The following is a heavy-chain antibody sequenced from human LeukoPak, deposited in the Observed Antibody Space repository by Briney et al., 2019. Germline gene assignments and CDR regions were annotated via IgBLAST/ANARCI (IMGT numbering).Heavy chain of an antibody. J-gene: IGHJ4*02. CDR3: ARHVRWAFDY. D-gene: IGHD4-23*01. CDR2: IYYSGSA. CDR1: GGSISISSYY. Sequence: PSETLSLTCAVSGGSISISSYYWGWIRQSPGKGLEWIVSIYYSGSAYYTPSLKNRVTMSVDTSKNQFSVKLSSVTAADAAVYYCARHVRWAFDYWGQGTLVTVSS. V-gene: IGHV4-39*01.